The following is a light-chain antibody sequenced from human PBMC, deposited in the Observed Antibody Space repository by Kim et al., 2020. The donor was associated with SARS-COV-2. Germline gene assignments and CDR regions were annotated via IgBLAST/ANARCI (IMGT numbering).Light chain of an antibody. CDR1: KLGDKY. J-gene: IGLJ2*01. V-gene: IGLV3-1*01. CDR2: QDS. CDR3: QAWDNSTVV. Sequence: VPPGQTASITCSGDKLGDKYACWYKQKPGQSPVVVIHQDSKRPSGIPERFSGSNSGNTATLTISGTQAMDEADYYCQAWDNSTVVFGGGTQLTVL.